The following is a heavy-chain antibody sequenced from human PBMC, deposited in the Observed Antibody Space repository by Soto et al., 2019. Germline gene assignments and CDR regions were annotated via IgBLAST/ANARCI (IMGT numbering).Heavy chain of an antibody. V-gene: IGHV3-53*04. CDR2: IYTGGTA. CDR3: ARDQRLVGFGEYDL. Sequence: EVQLVESGGGLVQPGGSLRLSCAASGFNVGTYYLSWVRQTPGKGLEWLSVIYTGGTAYYADSVKGRFTSSRHNSENMLYPQMNSQRPEDTAVYYCARDQRLVGFGEYDLWGRGTLVSVSS. J-gene: IGHJ2*01. D-gene: IGHD3-10*01. CDR1: GFNVGTYY.